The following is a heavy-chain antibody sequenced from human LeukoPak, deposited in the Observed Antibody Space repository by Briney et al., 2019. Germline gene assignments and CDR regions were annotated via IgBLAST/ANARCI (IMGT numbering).Heavy chain of an antibody. CDR3: ARARWSSTGWFLGY. V-gene: IGHV3-74*03. Sequence: PGGSLRLSCAASGFTFSTYWMHSVRQAPGKGLVWVSRVNPQGSATTYTDSVKGRFTISRDNAKDVLHLQMDNLRAEDTAVYYCARARWSSTGWFLGYWGQGTLVTVSS. J-gene: IGHJ4*02. CDR2: VNPQGSAT. D-gene: IGHD6-19*01. CDR1: GFTFSTYW.